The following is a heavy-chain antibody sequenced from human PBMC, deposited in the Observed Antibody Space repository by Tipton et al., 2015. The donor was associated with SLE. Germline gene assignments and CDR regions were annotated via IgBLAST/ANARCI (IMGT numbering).Heavy chain of an antibody. CDR2: IYYSGSA. V-gene: IGHV4-39*07. J-gene: IGHJ6*02. CDR3: ASLYDYYGMDV. Sequence: TLSLTCSVSGGSITNSNYFWGWIRQPPGKGLEWIGNIYYSGSAYYNPSLKSRVTISVNTSKNQFSLRLSSVTAADTAVYYCASLYDYYGMDVWGQGTTVTVSS. CDR1: GGSITNSNYF. D-gene: IGHD2/OR15-2a*01.